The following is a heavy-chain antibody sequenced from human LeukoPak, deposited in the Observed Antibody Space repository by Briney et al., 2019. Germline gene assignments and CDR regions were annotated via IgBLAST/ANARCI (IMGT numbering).Heavy chain of an antibody. Sequence: SETLSLTCTVSGGSISSSSYYWGWIRQPPGKGLEWIGSIYYSGSTYYNPSLKSRVTISVDTSKNQFSLKLSSVTAADTAVYYCARGGGYSYGTRSPYRYFDYWGQGTLVTVSS. D-gene: IGHD5-18*01. CDR3: ARGGGYSYGTRSPYRYFDY. V-gene: IGHV4-39*07. CDR2: IYYSGST. J-gene: IGHJ4*02. CDR1: GGSISSSSYY.